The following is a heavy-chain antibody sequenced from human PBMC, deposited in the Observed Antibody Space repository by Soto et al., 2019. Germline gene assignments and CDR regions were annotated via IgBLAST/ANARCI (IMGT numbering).Heavy chain of an antibody. CDR1: GGSFSGYY. D-gene: IGHD6-19*01. V-gene: IGHV4-34*01. CDR2: INHSGST. CDR3: ASSQQIAVFDY. Sequence: SSETLSLSCAVYGGSFSGYYWSWIRQPPGKGLEWIGEINHSGSTNYNPSLKSRVTISVDTSKNQFSLKLSSVTAADTAVYYCASSQQIAVFDYWGQGNLVTVSS. J-gene: IGHJ4*02.